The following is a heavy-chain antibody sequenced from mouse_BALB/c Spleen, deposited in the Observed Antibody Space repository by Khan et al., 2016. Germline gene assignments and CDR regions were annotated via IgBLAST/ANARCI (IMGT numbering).Heavy chain of an antibody. Sequence: EVELVESGPGQVTPSQSLSLTCTVTGHSITSDYTWNWIRQFPGNKLEWMGYIAYSGSTNYNPSLKSRISISRDTSKNQFFLQLRSVNTEDTATXSCAERPYYTTGFAYWGQGTLATVSA. V-gene: IGHV3-2*02. CDR3: AERPYYTTGFAY. J-gene: IGHJ3*01. CDR2: IAYSGST. D-gene: IGHD2-12*01. CDR1: GHSITSDYT.